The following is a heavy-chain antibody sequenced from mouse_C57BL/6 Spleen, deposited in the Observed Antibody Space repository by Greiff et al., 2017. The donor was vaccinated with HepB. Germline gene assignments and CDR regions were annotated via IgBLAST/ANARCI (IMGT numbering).Heavy chain of an antibody. CDR3: ARSPTTVVAPDY. Sequence: EVKLQESGPELVKPGASVKISCKASGYSFTGYYMNWVKQSPEKSLEWIGEINPSTGGTTYNQKFKAKATLTVDKSSSTAYMQLKSLTSEDSAVYYCARSPTTVVAPDYWGQGTTLTVSS. V-gene: IGHV1-42*01. CDR1: GYSFTGYY. CDR2: INPSTGGT. D-gene: IGHD1-1*01. J-gene: IGHJ2*01.